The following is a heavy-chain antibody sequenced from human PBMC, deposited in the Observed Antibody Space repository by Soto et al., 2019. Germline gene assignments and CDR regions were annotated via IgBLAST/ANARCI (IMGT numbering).Heavy chain of an antibody. CDR1: GYTFTRYG. CDR3: AKNGQPPYYYDGLDV. D-gene: IGHD2-8*01. CDR2: ISGYNGDT. J-gene: IGHJ6*02. Sequence: QGHLVQSGAEVKKPGASVKVSCKASGYTFTRYGISWVRQAPGQGLEWMGWISGYNGDTNYAQNLQDRVTMTIDTSTNTAYMELRSLTSDDTAVYYCAKNGQPPYYYDGLDVWGQGTTGTVSS. V-gene: IGHV1-18*01.